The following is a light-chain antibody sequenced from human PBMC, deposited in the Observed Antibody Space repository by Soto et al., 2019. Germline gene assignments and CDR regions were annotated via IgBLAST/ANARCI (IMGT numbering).Light chain of an antibody. CDR3: CSYAGSSTAI. CDR1: SSDVGSYNL. Sequence: QSALTQPASVSGSPGKSITISCTGTSSDVGSYNLVSWYQQHPGKAPKLMIYEVTKRPSGVSNRFSGSKSGNTASLTISGLQAEDEADYYCCSYAGSSTAIFGGGTKLTVL. CDR2: EVT. V-gene: IGLV2-23*02. J-gene: IGLJ2*01.